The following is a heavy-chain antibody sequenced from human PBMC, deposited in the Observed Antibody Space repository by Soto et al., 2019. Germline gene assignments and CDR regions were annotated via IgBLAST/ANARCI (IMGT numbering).Heavy chain of an antibody. CDR2: INVGNANT. D-gene: IGHD3-16*01. CDR1: GYTFASYA. V-gene: IGHV1-3*01. CDR3: ARERPTERTFSFDY. Sequence: ASVKVSCKTSGYTFASYAIHWVRQAPGQRLEWMGWINVGNANTRYSQNFQDRVTITRDTSASTAYMELSSPRSEDTALYYCARERPTERTFSFDYWGQGTQVTVSS. J-gene: IGHJ4*02.